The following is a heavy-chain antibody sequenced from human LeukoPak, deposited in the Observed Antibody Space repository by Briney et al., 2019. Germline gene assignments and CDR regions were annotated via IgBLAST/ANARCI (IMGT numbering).Heavy chain of an antibody. J-gene: IGHJ4*02. CDR2: IYYSGST. CDR3: ARRRGSGSTQVFDY. Sequence: SETLSLTCTVSSGSISSSSYYWGWIRQPPGKGLEWIGSIYYSGSTYYNPSLKSRVTISVDTSKNQFSLKLSSVTAADTAVYYCARRRGSGSTQVFDYWGQGTLVTVSS. CDR1: SGSISSSSYY. D-gene: IGHD6-19*01. V-gene: IGHV4-39*01.